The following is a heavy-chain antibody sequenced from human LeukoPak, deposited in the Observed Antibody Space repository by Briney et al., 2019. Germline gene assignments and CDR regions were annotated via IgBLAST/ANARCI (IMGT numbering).Heavy chain of an antibody. CDR1: GGTFSGYA. J-gene: IGHJ6*03. Sequence: ASVKVSCKASGGTFSGYAFSWVRQAPGQGLEWMGGIIPIFGTANYAQKLQGRVTITTDESTSTAYMELSSLRSEDTAIYYCAKHAGEYYYYMDVRGKGTTVTVSS. V-gene: IGHV1-69*05. CDR2: IIPIFGTA. D-gene: IGHD6-13*01. CDR3: AKHAGEYYYYMDV.